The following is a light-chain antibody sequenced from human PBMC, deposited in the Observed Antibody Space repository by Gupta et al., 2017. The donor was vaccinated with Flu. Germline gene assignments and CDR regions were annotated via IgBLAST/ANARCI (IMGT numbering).Light chain of an antibody. V-gene: IGLV8-61*01. J-gene: IGLJ3*02. Sequence: QTVVTQEPSLSVSPGGTVTLTCGLSSGSVSAAYFPTWYQQTPGQSPRTLIFSTNFRSSGVPDRFSGSILGNRAALTITGAQADDESDYYCVLYMGGGISVFGGGTKLTVL. CDR1: SGSVSAAYF. CDR3: VLYMGGGISV. CDR2: STN.